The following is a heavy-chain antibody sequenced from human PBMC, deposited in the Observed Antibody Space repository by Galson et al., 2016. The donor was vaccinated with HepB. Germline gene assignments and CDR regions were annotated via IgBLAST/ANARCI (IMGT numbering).Heavy chain of an antibody. CDR2: IIPFFGTP. CDR1: GDSFSSYA. CDR3: ARDADLYYYDSSGVFDY. Sequence: SVKVSCKASGDSFSSYAINWVRQAPGQGLEWMGGIIPFFGTPYYAQKFQDRVTIAADEATSTAYLELRSLRSEDTAVYYCARDADLYYYDSSGVFDYWGQGTLVTVSS. D-gene: IGHD3-22*01. V-gene: IGHV1-69*13. J-gene: IGHJ4*02.